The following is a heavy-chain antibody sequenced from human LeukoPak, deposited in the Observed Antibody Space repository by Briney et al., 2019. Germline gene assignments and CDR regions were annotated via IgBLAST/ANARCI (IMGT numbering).Heavy chain of an antibody. CDR2: IRNKANGYST. V-gene: IGHV3-72*01. Sequence: QAGGSLRLSCAASGFTFSDHFMDWVRQAPGRGLEWLGRIRNKANGYSTTYAASLRGRFALSRDDSRNSVFLQMNSLEVDDTAVYYCTRVDIGNYGDFDYWGQGVQVTVSS. CDR3: TRVDIGNYGDFDY. CDR1: GFTFSDHF. J-gene: IGHJ4*02. D-gene: IGHD2-2*03.